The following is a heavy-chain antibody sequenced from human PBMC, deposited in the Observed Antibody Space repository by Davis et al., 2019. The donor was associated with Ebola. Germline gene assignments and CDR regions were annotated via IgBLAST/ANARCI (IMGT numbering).Heavy chain of an antibody. D-gene: IGHD1-26*01. CDR3: ASYAGTGAALYGMDV. CDR2: MNPNSGNT. CDR1: GYTFTSYD. Sequence: ASVKVSCKASGYTFTSYDINWVRQATGQGLEWMGWMNPNSGNTGYAQKFQGRVTMTRNTSISTVYMELSSLRSEDTAVYYCASYAGTGAALYGMDVWGQGTTVTVSS. V-gene: IGHV1-8*01. J-gene: IGHJ6*02.